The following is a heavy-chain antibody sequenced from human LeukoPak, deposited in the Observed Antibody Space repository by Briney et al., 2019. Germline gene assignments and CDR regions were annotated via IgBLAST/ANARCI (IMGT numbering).Heavy chain of an antibody. CDR1: GYRFTSYW. CDR3: ARRDGTIKGVDM. CDR2: IYPGDSES. Sequence: GESLKISCKGSGYRFTSYWIGWVRQMPGKGLEWMGIIYPGDSESRYSPSFQGQVTISADKSINTAYLQWSSLKASDTAMYFCARRDGTIKGVDMWGQGTMVTVSS. J-gene: IGHJ3*02. D-gene: IGHD5-24*01. V-gene: IGHV5-51*01.